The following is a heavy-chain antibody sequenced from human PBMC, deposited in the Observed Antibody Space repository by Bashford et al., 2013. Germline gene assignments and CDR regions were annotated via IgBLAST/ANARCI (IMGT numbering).Heavy chain of an antibody. CDR2: IYYTGST. CDR3: VRVLRHPSGIHYNWFDP. D-gene: IGHD3-10*01. CDR1: GGSFSGYY. Sequence: SETLSLTCAVYGGSFSGYYWSWIRQPPGKGLEWIGDIYYTGSTNYNPSLKSRVSISADTSMNQFSLNLGSVTAADTAVYYCVRVLRHPSGIHYNWFDPWGQGTLVTVSS. V-gene: IGHV4-34*01. J-gene: IGHJ5*02.